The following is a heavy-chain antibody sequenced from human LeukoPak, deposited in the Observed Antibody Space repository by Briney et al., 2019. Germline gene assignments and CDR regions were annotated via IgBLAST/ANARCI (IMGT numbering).Heavy chain of an antibody. Sequence: ASVNVSCKASGYTFTSYGISWVRQAPGQGLEWMGWISAYNGNTNYAQKLQGRVTMTTDTSTSTAYMELRSLRSDDTAVYYCARDSTIAVAEDYWGQGTLVTVSS. V-gene: IGHV1-18*01. CDR3: ARDSTIAVAEDY. D-gene: IGHD6-19*01. CDR2: ISAYNGNT. CDR1: GYTFTSYG. J-gene: IGHJ4*02.